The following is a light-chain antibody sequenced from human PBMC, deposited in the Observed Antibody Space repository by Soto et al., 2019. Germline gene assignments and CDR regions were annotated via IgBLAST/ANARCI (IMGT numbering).Light chain of an antibody. V-gene: IGKV3-15*01. CDR3: QSDNDWPYA. CDR2: GVS. J-gene: IGKJ2*01. CDR1: ESLIGF. Sequence: EIVMTQSPATLSVSPGERVTLSCRASESLIGFLAWYQHKPGQAPRLLIYGVSTTSTGVPARFSCRGSATDFTLTIASLQSDESAVYYWQSDNDWPYAFGQGTKLEI.